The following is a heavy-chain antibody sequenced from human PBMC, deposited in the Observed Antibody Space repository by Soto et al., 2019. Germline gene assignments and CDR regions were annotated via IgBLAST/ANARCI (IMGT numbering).Heavy chain of an antibody. V-gene: IGHV3-23*01. CDR3: AKDRGGGYCSGGSCYGYYFDY. CDR1: GFTFSSYA. Sequence: GSLRLSCAASGFTFSSYAMSWVRQAPGKGPEWVSAISGSGGSTYYADSVKGRFTISRDNSKNTLYLQMNSLRAEDTAVYYCAKDRGGGYCSGGSCYGYYFDYWGQGTLVTVSS. D-gene: IGHD2-15*01. J-gene: IGHJ4*02. CDR2: ISGSGGST.